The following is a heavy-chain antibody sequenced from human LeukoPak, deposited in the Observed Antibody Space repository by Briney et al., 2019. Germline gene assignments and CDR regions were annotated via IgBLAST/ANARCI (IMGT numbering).Heavy chain of an antibody. Sequence: PGRSLRLTCAASGFTFSSYAMNWVRQAPGKGLEWVSAISGSGGSTYYADSVKGRFTISRDNSKNTLYLQMNSLRAEDTAVYYCAKNWEITPRIIFFDWGQGTLVTVSS. CDR3: AKNWEITPRIIFFD. D-gene: IGHD4-23*01. J-gene: IGHJ4*02. CDR2: ISGSGGST. V-gene: IGHV3-23*01. CDR1: GFTFSSYA.